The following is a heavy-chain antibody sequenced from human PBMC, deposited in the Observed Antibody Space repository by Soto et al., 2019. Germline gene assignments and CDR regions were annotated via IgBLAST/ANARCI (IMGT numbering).Heavy chain of an antibody. CDR2: ISYDGSNK. J-gene: IGHJ1*01. V-gene: IGHV3-30*18. D-gene: IGHD4-17*01. Sequence: QVQLVESGGGVVQPGRSLRLSCAASGFTFSSYGMHWVRQAPGKGLEWVAVISYDGSNKYYADSVKGRFTISRDNSKNTLYLQMNSLRAEDTAVYYCAEDRDDYGDYGPTFQHWGQGTLVTVSS. CDR1: GFTFSSYG. CDR3: AEDRDDYGDYGPTFQH.